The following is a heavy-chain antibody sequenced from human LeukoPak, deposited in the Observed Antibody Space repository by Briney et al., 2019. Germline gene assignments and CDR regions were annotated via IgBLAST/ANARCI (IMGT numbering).Heavy chain of an antibody. CDR1: GVSFSGYY. V-gene: IGHV4-34*01. Sequence: KPSETLSLTCAVYGVSFSGYYWSWIRQPPGKGLEWIGEINHSGSTNYNPSLKSRVTISVDTSKNQFSLKLSSVTAADTAVYYCARDDYGGNPQFDYWGQGTLVTVSS. D-gene: IGHD4-23*01. CDR3: ARDDYGGNPQFDY. CDR2: INHSGST. J-gene: IGHJ4*02.